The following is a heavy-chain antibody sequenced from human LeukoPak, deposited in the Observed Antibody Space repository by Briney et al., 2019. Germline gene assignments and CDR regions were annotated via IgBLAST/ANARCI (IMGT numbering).Heavy chain of an antibody. Sequence: GGSLRLSCAASGFTFSTYALSWVRQPPGKGLEWVSVINGGGRVTFYADSAKGRFTISRDNSKNTLYLQMHSLRAEDTPVYYCAKDGKFGGGSPGDSFEIWGPGTMVTVSS. CDR3: AKDGKFGGGSPGDSFEI. V-gene: IGHV3-23*01. J-gene: IGHJ3*02. CDR2: INGGGRVT. CDR1: GFTFSTYA. D-gene: IGHD4-17*01.